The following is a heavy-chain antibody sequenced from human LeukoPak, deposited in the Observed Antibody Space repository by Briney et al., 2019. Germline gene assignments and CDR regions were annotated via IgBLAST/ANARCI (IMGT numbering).Heavy chain of an antibody. D-gene: IGHD4-23*01. CDR1: GYTFTGYY. J-gene: IGHJ4*02. Sequence: ASVKVSCKASGYTFTGYYMHWVRQAPGQGLAWMGWINPNSGGTNYAQKFQGRVTMTRDTSISTAYMELSRLRSDDTAVYYCARENYGGNSVFDYWGQGTLVTVSS. CDR3: ARENYGGNSVFDY. CDR2: INPNSGGT. V-gene: IGHV1-2*02.